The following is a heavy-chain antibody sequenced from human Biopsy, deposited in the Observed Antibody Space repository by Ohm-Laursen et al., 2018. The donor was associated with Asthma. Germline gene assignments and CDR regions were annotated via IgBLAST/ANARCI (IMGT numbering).Heavy chain of an antibody. V-gene: IGHV3-30*18. CDR1: GFTFHNYV. Sequence: SLRLSCAASGFTFHNYVMHWVRQAPGKGLDWVAVISFNGGNKNYTDSVKGRFTISRDNSRNTLHLQMNSLRAEDTAVYYCAKDVFPGWELRRGPDYWGQGTLVTVSS. CDR3: AKDVFPGWELRRGPDY. J-gene: IGHJ4*02. D-gene: IGHD1-26*01. CDR2: ISFNGGNK.